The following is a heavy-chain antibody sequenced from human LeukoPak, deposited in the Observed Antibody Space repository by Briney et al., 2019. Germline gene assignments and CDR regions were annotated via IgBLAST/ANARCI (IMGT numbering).Heavy chain of an antibody. CDR2: INPNSGGT. CDR1: GYTFTGYY. D-gene: IGHD3-22*01. Sequence: ASVKVSCKASGYTFTGYYMHWVRQAPGQGLEWMGWINPNSGGTNYAQKFQGRVTMTRDTSISTAYMELSRLRSDDTAVYYCARAGLYYDSSGYYSGWLDPWGQGTLVPSPQ. V-gene: IGHV1-2*02. J-gene: IGHJ5*02. CDR3: ARAGLYYDSSGYYSGWLDP.